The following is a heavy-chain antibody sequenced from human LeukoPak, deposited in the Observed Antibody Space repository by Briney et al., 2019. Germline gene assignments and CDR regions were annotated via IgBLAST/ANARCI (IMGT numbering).Heavy chain of an antibody. V-gene: IGHV3-21*01. D-gene: IGHD3-22*01. Sequence: PGGSLRLSCAASGFTFSTYTMNWVREAPGKRLEWVSSICTSGTYVWYAGSVKGRFTISRDNAKNSVYLQMNSLRAEDTAVYYCARDSSGYYYAQNYFHYWGQGTLVTVSS. CDR1: GFTFSTYT. CDR3: ARDSSGYYYAQNYFHY. J-gene: IGHJ4*02. CDR2: ICTSGTYV.